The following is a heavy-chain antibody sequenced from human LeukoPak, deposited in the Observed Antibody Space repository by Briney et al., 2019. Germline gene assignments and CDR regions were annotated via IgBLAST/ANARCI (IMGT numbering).Heavy chain of an antibody. D-gene: IGHD4-23*01. Sequence: GGSLRLSCAASGFTFSSYAMSWVRQAPGKGLEWVSAISGSGGSTYYADSVKGRFTISRDNAKNTVYLQMNGLRAEDTAVYYCVGYGGNSFWGQGTLVTVSS. CDR2: ISGSGGST. J-gene: IGHJ4*02. CDR1: GFTFSSYA. V-gene: IGHV3-23*01. CDR3: VGYGGNSF.